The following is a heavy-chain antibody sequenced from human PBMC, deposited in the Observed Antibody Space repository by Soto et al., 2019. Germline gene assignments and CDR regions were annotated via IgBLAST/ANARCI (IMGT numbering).Heavy chain of an antibody. CDR3: AKVSRKGSAIDFDY. D-gene: IGHD3-10*01. Sequence: QVQLVQSGAELKKPGASVKVSCKASGYTFSNYDMNWVRQATGQGPEWIGWVNPNNGDTGYAQKFXGXVXXTTDISTTPAYMERTSLRSEDTAIYYCAKVSRKGSAIDFDYWGQGTLITVSS. CDR1: GYTFSNYD. CDR2: VNPNNGDT. J-gene: IGHJ4*02. V-gene: IGHV1-8*01.